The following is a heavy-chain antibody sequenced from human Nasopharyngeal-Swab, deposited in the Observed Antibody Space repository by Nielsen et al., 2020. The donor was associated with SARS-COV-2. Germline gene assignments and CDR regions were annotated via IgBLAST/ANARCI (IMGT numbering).Heavy chain of an antibody. CDR1: VFTFSSYA. V-gene: IGHV3-23*01. Sequence: TCAASVFTFSSYAMSWVRQAPGKGLEWVSGISGSGGSTYYADSVKGRFTISRDNSKNTLYLQMNSLRAEDTAVYYCAKGPLRTTVPDYFDYWGQGTLVTVSS. CDR2: ISGSGGST. CDR3: AKGPLRTTVPDYFDY. J-gene: IGHJ4*02. D-gene: IGHD4-17*01.